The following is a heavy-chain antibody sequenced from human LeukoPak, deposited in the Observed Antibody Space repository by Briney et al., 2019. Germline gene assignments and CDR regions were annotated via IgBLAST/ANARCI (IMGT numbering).Heavy chain of an antibody. Sequence: ASVKVSCKAAGYTFTSYYRHWGGRAPGQGREGRGWINPNSGGTNYAQKFQGTVTMTRDTSISTAYMELSRLRSDDTAVYYCARPYYYDRGVSFGAFDIWGQGTMVTVS. CDR3: ARPYYYDRGVSFGAFDI. D-gene: IGHD3-22*01. CDR1: GYTFTSYY. V-gene: IGHV1-2*02. J-gene: IGHJ3*02. CDR2: INPNSGGT.